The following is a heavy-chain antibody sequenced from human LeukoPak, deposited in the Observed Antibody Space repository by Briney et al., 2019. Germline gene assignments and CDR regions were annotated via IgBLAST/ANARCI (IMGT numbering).Heavy chain of an antibody. V-gene: IGHV4-39*07. CDR2: IYYSGST. CDR3: ARGQGYWYFDL. J-gene: IGHJ2*01. Sequence: ASETLSLTCTVSGDSITGGSYYWAWIRQFPGKGLEWIGSIYYSGSTHYSSSLKSRVTISVDTSKNQFSLKLSSVTAADTAVYYCARGQGYWYFDLWGRGTLVTVSS. CDR1: GDSITGGSYY.